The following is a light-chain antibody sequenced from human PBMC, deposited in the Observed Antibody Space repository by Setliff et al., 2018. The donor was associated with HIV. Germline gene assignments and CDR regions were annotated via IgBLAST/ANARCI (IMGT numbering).Light chain of an antibody. CDR2: EVS. CDR1: SSDVGGYNY. CDR3: SSYAGSNNYV. V-gene: IGLV2-8*01. J-gene: IGLJ1*01. Sequence: QSALPQPPSASGSPGQSVTISCTGTSSDVGGYNYVSWYQQHPGKAPKLMIYEVSKWPSGVPDRFSGSKSGNTASLTVSGLQAEDEADYYCSSYAGSNNYVFGTGTRSPS.